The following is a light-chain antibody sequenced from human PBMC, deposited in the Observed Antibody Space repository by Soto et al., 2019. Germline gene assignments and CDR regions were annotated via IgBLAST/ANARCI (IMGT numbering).Light chain of an antibody. CDR1: QGIRNY. CDR3: QQLNDYPPMYT. V-gene: IGKV1-9*01. J-gene: IGKJ2*01. CDR2: GAS. Sequence: DIQLTQSPSFLSASVGDRVTITCRASQGIRNYLSWYQQKPEKAPNLLIYGASTLQSGVPSRFSGSGSGTEFALPISSRQPEDFATYYGQQLNDYPPMYTFSQGTKLLIK.